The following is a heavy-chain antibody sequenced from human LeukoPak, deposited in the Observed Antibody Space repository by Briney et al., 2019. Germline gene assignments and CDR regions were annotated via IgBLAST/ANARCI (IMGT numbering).Heavy chain of an antibody. CDR3: AKDQALEYCSGGSCYWELDY. Sequence: PGGSLRLSCAASGFTFSNYAITWVRQAPGKGLEWVSSISGSGGSTYYAGSVKGRFTVSRDNSKNTLYLQMNSLIVEDTAVYYCAKDQALEYCSGGSCYWELDYWGQGTLVTVSS. J-gene: IGHJ4*02. CDR1: GFTFSNYA. V-gene: IGHV3-23*01. D-gene: IGHD2-15*01. CDR2: ISGSGGST.